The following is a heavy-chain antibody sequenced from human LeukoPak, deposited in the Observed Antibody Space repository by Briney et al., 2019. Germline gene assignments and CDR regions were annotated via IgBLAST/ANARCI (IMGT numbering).Heavy chain of an antibody. D-gene: IGHD6-19*01. J-gene: IGHJ2*01. V-gene: IGHV4-4*07. CDR1: GGSISSYY. CDR3: ARHRAVAGISGRYFDL. Sequence: SETLSLTCTVSGGSISSYYWSWIRQPAGKGLEWIGRIYTSGSTNYNPSLKSRVTMSVDTSKNQFSLKLSSVTAADTAVYYCARHRAVAGISGRYFDLWGRGTLVTVSS. CDR2: IYTSGST.